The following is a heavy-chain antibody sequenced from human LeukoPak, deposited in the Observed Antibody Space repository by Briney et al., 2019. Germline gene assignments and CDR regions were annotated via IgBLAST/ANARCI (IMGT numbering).Heavy chain of an antibody. CDR2: ISSSSSYI. D-gene: IGHD3-10*01. V-gene: IGHV3-21*01. CDR1: GFTFSSYS. Sequence: GGSLRLSCAASGFTFSSYSMNWVRQAPGKGLEWVSSISSSSSYIYYADSVKGRFTISRDNAKNLLFLQMNSLRGEDTALYYCGGFGYEAAVDLWGRGTLVTVSS. CDR3: GGFGYEAAVDL. J-gene: IGHJ4*02.